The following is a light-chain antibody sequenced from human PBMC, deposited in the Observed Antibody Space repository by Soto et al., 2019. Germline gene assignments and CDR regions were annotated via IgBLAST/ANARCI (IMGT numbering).Light chain of an antibody. CDR2: AAS. CDR1: QSVNNNF. J-gene: IGKJ5*01. CDR3: QQYGSPRPIT. Sequence: EIVLTQSPGTLSLSPGERAALSCRASQSVNNNFLAWYQQKPGQAPRLLIYAASSRATGIPDRFSGSGSGTDFTLTISRLEPEDFAVYYCQQYGSPRPITVGQGTRLEIK. V-gene: IGKV3-20*01.